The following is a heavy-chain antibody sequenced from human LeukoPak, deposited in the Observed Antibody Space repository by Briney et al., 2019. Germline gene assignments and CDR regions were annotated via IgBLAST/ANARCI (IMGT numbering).Heavy chain of an antibody. CDR2: TRSGSSTI. Sequence: GGSLRLSCAASGFTFSDYYMSWIRQAPGKGLEWLAYTRSGSSTIYCAGSVKGRFTTSRDNAKNSLSLQKNSLRAEDTAVYYCARESSGYYDYWGQGALVTVS. V-gene: IGHV3-11*01. CDR1: GFTFSDYY. J-gene: IGHJ4*02. CDR3: ARESSGYYDY. D-gene: IGHD3-22*01.